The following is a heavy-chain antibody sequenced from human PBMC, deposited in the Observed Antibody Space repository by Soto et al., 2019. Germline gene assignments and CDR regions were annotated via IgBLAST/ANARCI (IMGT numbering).Heavy chain of an antibody. CDR3: AREQRKQWLVRGLWFDP. CDR2: INAGNGNT. CDR1: GYTFTSYA. V-gene: IGHV1-3*01. Sequence: ASVKVSCKASGYTFTSYAMHWVRQAPGQRLEWMGWINAGNGNTKYSQKFQGRVTITRDTSASTAYMELSSLRSEDTAVYYCAREQRKQWLVRGLWFDPWGQGNPLTISS. D-gene: IGHD6-19*01. J-gene: IGHJ5*02.